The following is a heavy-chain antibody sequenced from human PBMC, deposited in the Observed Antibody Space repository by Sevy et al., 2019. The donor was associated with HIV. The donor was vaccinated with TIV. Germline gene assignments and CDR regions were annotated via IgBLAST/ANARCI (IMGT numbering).Heavy chain of an antibody. Sequence: GESLKISCAASGFTFSSYSMNWVRQAPGKGLEWVSSISSSSSYIYYADSVKGRFTISRDNTKNSLYLQMNSLRAEDTAVYYCARESPAPGYYYDSSGYYGMDVWGQGTTVTVSS. J-gene: IGHJ6*02. D-gene: IGHD3-22*01. CDR2: ISSSSSYI. V-gene: IGHV3-21*01. CDR3: ARESPAPGYYYDSSGYYGMDV. CDR1: GFTFSSYS.